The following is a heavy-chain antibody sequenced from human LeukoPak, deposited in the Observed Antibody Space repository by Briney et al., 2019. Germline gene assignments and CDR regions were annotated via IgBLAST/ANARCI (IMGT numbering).Heavy chain of an antibody. J-gene: IGHJ2*01. D-gene: IGHD3-16*01. CDR3: ARLGGDTFGSYWYFDL. CDR1: GYSYRSYW. Sequence: PGESLKISCTGSGYSYRSYWLGWVRQMPGKGLEWMGVIYLGDSDTRYSPSFRGQVTISADKSIRAAYLQWRSLKASDSAMYYCARLGGDTFGSYWYFDLWGRGTLVTVFS. V-gene: IGHV5-51*01. CDR2: IYLGDSDT.